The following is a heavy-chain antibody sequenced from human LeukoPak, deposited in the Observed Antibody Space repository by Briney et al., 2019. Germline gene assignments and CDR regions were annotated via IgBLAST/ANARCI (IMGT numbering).Heavy chain of an antibody. CDR1: GGSITSHY. Sequence: SETLSLTCTVSGGSITSHYWSWIRQPAGKGLEWIGRIYHSGSTYYNPSLKSRVTISVDTSKNQFSLKLSSVTAADTAVYYCARGDYYDSSGYYWGQGTLVTVSS. V-gene: IGHV4-4*07. J-gene: IGHJ4*02. D-gene: IGHD3-22*01. CDR3: ARGDYYDSSGYY. CDR2: IYHSGST.